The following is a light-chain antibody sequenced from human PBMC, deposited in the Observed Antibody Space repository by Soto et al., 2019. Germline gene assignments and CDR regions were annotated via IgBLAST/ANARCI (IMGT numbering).Light chain of an antibody. CDR2: AAS. V-gene: IGKV1-39*01. Sequence: DIQLTQSPSSLSASVGDRVIITCRASQSISSFLNWYQQKPGKAPKVLISAASSLQSGVPSRFSGSVSGTDFTLTISSLEPEDFATYYCQQTYSNLLSFGGGTTVDVK. CDR3: QQTYSNLLS. J-gene: IGKJ4*01. CDR1: QSISSF.